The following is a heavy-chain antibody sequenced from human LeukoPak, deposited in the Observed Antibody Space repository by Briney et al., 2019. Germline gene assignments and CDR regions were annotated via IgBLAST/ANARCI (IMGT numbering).Heavy chain of an antibody. CDR3: ARDLHWSPLRLGEFTL. D-gene: IGHD3-16*01. J-gene: IGHJ3*01. Sequence: GGSLRLSCAASGFTFSSYGMSWVRQAPGKGLEWISAISGSGGSTYYADSVKGRFTISRDNSKNTLYLQMNSLRAEDTAVYYCARDLHWSPLRLGEFTLWGQGTMVTVSS. V-gene: IGHV3-23*01. CDR1: GFTFSSYG. CDR2: ISGSGGST.